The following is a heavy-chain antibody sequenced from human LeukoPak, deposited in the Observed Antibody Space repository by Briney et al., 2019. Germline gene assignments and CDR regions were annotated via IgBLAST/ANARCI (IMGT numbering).Heavy chain of an antibody. Sequence: ASVKLSCKASGYTFTSYYMHWVRQAPGQGLEWMGIINPSGGSTTYAQKFQGRVTMTSDTSTSTVYMELSSLRSEDTAVYYRARTPRRDLDHRGQGALVTVSS. J-gene: IGHJ4*02. CDR2: INPSGGST. CDR1: GYTFTSYY. CDR3: ARTPRRDLDH. V-gene: IGHV1-46*01.